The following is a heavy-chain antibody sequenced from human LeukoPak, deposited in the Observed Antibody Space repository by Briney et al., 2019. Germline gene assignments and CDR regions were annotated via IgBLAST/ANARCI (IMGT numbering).Heavy chain of an antibody. J-gene: IGHJ6*03. CDR3: ARVTVAGTNFYYFYYMDV. V-gene: IGHV4-34*01. Sequence: SETLSLTCAVYGGSFSAYSWTWIRQPPGKGLEWIGEINHSGSSHYNPSLKSRVTIAVDTPKNQFSLNLSSVTAADTAVYYCARVTVAGTNFYYFYYMDVWGKGTTVTVSS. D-gene: IGHD6-19*01. CDR1: GGSFSAYS. CDR2: INHSGSS.